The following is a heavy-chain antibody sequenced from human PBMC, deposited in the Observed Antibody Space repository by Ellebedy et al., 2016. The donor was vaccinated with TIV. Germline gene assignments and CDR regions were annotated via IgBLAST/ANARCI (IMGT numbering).Heavy chain of an antibody. CDR2: TYYRSKWYN. D-gene: IGHD6-19*01. CDR3: ARAGSSSGGRGNYFDY. V-gene: IGHV6-1*01. J-gene: IGHJ4*02. Sequence: SQTLSLTCAIPGDSVSGNSVAWNWIRQSPSRGLEWLGSTYYRSKWYNDYAYFVKSRITINPDTSKNQFSMHLNSLTPEDTAVYSCARAGSSSGGRGNYFDYWGQGTLVTVSS. CDR1: GDSVSGNSVA.